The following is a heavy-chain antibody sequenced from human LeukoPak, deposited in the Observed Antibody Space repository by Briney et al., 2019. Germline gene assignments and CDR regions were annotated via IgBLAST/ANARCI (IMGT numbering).Heavy chain of an antibody. V-gene: IGHV4-34*01. CDR1: GGSFSGYY. CDR3: ARGPSRGVVRSNYGMDV. J-gene: IGHJ6*02. Sequence: SETLSLTCAVYGGSFSGYYWSWIRQPPGKGLEWIGEINHSESTNYNPSLKRRVTISVDTSKNQFSLKLSSVTAADTAVYYCARGPSRGVVRSNYGMDVWGQGTTVTVSS. D-gene: IGHD3-3*01. CDR2: INHSEST.